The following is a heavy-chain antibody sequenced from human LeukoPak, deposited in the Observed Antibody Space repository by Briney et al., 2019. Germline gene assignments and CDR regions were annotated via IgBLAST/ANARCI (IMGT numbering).Heavy chain of an antibody. CDR2: IFYSGST. V-gene: IGHV4-39*07. Sequence: PSETLSLTCTVSGGSISTSSYYWGWVRQPPGKGLEWIGNIFYSGSTYYSPSLKSRVTISLDTSRNQFSLKLNSVTAADTAVYYCARGRITMIVVVISPVGAFDYRGQGTLVTVSP. CDR1: GGSISTSSYY. J-gene: IGHJ4*02. D-gene: IGHD3-22*01. CDR3: ARGRITMIVVVISPVGAFDY.